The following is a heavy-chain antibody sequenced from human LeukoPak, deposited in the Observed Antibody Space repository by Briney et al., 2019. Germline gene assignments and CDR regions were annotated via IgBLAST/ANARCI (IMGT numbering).Heavy chain of an antibody. CDR3: ARDRDCSFGRCYEYVY. D-gene: IGHD2-15*01. Sequence: PGGSLRLSCAASGFSVSSHYMTWVRQAPGKGLEWVSVIYGGGGTYYADSVKGRFTISRDISKNTLYLQMNRLRAEDTAVYYCARDRDCSFGRCYEYVYWGQGALVTVSS. CDR2: IYGGGGT. J-gene: IGHJ4*02. V-gene: IGHV3-66*01. CDR1: GFSVSSHY.